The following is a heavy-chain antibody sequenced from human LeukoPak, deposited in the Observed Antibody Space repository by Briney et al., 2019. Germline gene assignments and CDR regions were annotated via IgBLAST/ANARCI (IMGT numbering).Heavy chain of an antibody. CDR1: GFTFSSCG. J-gene: IGHJ4*02. D-gene: IGHD6-13*01. CDR2: IWYDGSNK. V-gene: IGHV3-33*01. Sequence: GRSLRLSCAASGFTFSSCGMHWVRQAPGKGLEWVAVIWYDGSNKYYADSVKGRFTISRDNSKNTLYLQMNSLRAEDTAVYYCAREEYSSSCFDYWGQGTLVTVSS. CDR3: AREEYSSSCFDY.